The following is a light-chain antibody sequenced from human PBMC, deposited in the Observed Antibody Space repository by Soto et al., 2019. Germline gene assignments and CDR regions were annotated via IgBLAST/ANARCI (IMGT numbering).Light chain of an antibody. CDR2: GAS. J-gene: IGKJ1*01. V-gene: IGKV1-39*01. CDR3: QESYSFLWGT. CDR1: QSSNTY. Sequence: DIPMTQSPSSLSASVGDRVTITCRTSQSSNTYLNWYQQKPGKAPKLLIYGASSLQSGVPLRFSGSGSGTDFTLTITTLQPEEFATYYCQESYSFLWGTCGQGTKVEIK.